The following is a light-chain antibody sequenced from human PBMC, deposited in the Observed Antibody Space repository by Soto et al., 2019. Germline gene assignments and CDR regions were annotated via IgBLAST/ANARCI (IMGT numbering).Light chain of an antibody. J-gene: IGLJ2*01. CDR2: EVI. CDR1: SGDVGTYNL. V-gene: IGLV2-23*02. Sequence: QSALTQPASVSGSPGQSITISCTGTSGDVGTYNLVSWYQQHPGEAPQLLISEVIRRPSGVSHRFSGSKSGNTASLTISGLLPEDEAEYYCCSYAGIRNHVIFGGGTKLTVL. CDR3: CSYAGIRNHVI.